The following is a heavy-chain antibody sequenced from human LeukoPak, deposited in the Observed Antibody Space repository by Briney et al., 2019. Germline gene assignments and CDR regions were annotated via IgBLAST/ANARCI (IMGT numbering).Heavy chain of an antibody. CDR1: GGSISSHY. D-gene: IGHD4-17*01. CDR3: ARSYAPTGYFDL. CDR2: IYYSGST. J-gene: IGHJ2*01. V-gene: IGHV4-59*08. Sequence: SETLSLTCTVSGGSISSHYWSWIRQPPGKGLGWIGYIYYSGSTNYNPSLKSRVTISVDTSKNQFSLKLSSVTAADTAVYYCARSYAPTGYFDLWGRGTLVTVSS.